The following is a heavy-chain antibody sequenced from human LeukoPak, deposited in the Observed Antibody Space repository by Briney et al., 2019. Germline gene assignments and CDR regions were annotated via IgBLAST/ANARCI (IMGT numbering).Heavy chain of an antibody. V-gene: IGHV1-18*01. CDR3: ARDRRGQLLLYYYYYYGMDV. D-gene: IGHD2-15*01. CDR1: GYTFTSYG. CDR2: ISAYNGNT. J-gene: IGHJ6*02. Sequence: ASVNVSCKASGYTFTSYGISWVPQAPGQGLEWMGWISAYNGNTNYAQKLQGRVTMTTDTSTSTAYMELRSLRSDDTAVYYCARDRRGQLLLYYYYYYGMDVWGQGTTVTVSS.